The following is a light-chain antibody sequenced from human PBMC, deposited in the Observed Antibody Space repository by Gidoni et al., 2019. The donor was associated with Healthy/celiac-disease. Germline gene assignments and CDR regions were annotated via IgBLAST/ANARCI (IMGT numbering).Light chain of an antibody. J-gene: IGLJ2*01. CDR3: SSYTSSSVV. V-gene: IGLV2-14*03. Sequence: QPALTQPASVSGSPGQSITISCTGTSSDVGGYHYVSWYQQHPGKAPKLMIYDVSNRPSGVSNRFSGSKSGNTASLTISGLQAEDEADYYCSSYTSSSVVFGGGTKLTVL. CDR1: SSDVGGYHY. CDR2: DVS.